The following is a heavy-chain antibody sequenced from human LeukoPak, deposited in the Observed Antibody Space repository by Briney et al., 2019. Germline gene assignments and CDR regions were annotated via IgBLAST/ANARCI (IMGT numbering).Heavy chain of an antibody. CDR2: IYYSGST. D-gene: IGHD4-17*01. V-gene: IGHV4-31*03. J-gene: IGHJ4*02. CDR3: ARAKTSYGDCLDY. Sequence: SETLSLTCTVSGGSISSTSYYWGWIRQHPGKGLEWIGYIYYSGSTYYNPSLKSRVTISVDTSKNQFSLKLSSVTAADTAVYYCARAKTSYGDCLDYWGQGTLVTVSS. CDR1: GGSISSTSYY.